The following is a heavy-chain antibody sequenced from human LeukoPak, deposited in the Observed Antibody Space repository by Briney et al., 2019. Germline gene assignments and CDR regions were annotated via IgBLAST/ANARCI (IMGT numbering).Heavy chain of an antibody. V-gene: IGHV4-34*01. D-gene: IGHD1-26*01. Sequence: PSETLSLTCAVYGGSFSGYYWSWLRQPPGKGLEWIGEINHSGSTNYNPSLKSRVTISVDTSKNQFSLKLSSVTAADTAVYYCARDDSGSYATADGGQGTLVTVSA. CDR1: GGSFSGYY. CDR2: INHSGST. CDR3: ARDDSGSYATAD. J-gene: IGHJ1*01.